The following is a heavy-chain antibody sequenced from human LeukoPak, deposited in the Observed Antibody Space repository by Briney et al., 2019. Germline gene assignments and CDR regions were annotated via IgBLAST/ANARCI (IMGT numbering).Heavy chain of an antibody. CDR2: IKQDGSEK. CDR3: AKDPNGDYIGTFDI. V-gene: IGHV3-7*03. Sequence: GGSLRLSCAASGFTFSGYWMSWVRQAPGKGLEWVANIKQDGSEKYYVDSVKGRFTISRDNAKNSLYLQMNSLRAEDTALYYCAKDPNGDYIGTFDIWGQGTMVIVS. CDR1: GFTFSGYW. J-gene: IGHJ3*02. D-gene: IGHD4-17*01.